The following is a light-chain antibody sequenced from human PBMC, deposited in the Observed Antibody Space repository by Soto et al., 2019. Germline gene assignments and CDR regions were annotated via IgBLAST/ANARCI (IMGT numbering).Light chain of an antibody. CDR2: RDS. CDR3: QVWDRSTVV. J-gene: IGLJ2*01. Sequence: SYELTQPLSVSVALGQRARITCGGNNVGSKNVQWYQMKTGQAPVLVIYRDSNRPSGIPERFSGSNSGNTATLTISSAQAGDEADYYCQVWDRSTVVFGGGTKLTVL. CDR1: NVGSKN. V-gene: IGLV3-9*01.